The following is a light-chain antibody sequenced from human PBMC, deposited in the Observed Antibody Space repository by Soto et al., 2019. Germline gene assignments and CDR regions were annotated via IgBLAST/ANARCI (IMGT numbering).Light chain of an antibody. J-gene: IGKJ2*01. CDR2: LGS. CDR1: QSLLHSNGYNY. V-gene: IGKV2-28*01. CDR3: MEALQSPLYS. Sequence: DIVMTQSPLSLPVTPGEPASISCRSSQSLLHSNGYNYLDWYLQKPGQSPQLLISLGSNRASGVTDRFSGGGSRTDFTLKISRVEAEDVGVYYGMEALQSPLYSFGQGTVLVIK.